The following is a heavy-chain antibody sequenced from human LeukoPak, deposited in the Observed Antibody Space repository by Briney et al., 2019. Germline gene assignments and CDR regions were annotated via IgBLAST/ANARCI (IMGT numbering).Heavy chain of an antibody. CDR2: IWYDGSNK. D-gene: IGHD6-6*01. Sequence: QPGGSLRLSCAASGFTFSSYGMHWVRQAPGKGLEWVAVIWYDGSNKYYADSVKGRFTISRDNSKNTLYLQMNSLRAEDTAVYYCAKMPGSSSPHYFDYWGQGTLVTVSS. V-gene: IGHV3-33*06. CDR3: AKMPGSSSPHYFDY. J-gene: IGHJ4*02. CDR1: GFTFSSYG.